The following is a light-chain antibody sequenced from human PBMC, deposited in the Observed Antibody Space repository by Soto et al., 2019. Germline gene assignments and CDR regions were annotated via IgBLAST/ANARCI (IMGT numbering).Light chain of an antibody. J-gene: IGLJ1*01. CDR3: VSYAGDNPYV. CDR1: SSDIGAYNF. V-gene: IGLV2-8*01. CDR2: EVT. Sequence: QSALTQPPSASGSPGQSVTISCTGTSSDIGAYNFVSWFQQHPGKAPKLLIYEVTQRPSGVPDRFSGSKSGNTASLTVSGLQADDEADYYCVSYAGDNPYVLELRPSSPS.